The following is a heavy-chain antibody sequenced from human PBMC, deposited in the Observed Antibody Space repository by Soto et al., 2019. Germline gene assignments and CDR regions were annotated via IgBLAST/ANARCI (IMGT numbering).Heavy chain of an antibody. CDR2: IFSNDEK. CDR1: GSSLSNARMG. CDR3: VRIFGWLDGPARFDP. Sequence: QFTLKESGPVLVKPTETLTLTCTVSGSSLSNARMGVSWIRQPPGTALEWLAHIFSNDEKSYTTSLRSRLTISKDISKSQVALTMTNMDPVDTATYYCVRIFGWLDGPARFDPWGQGTLVTVSS. J-gene: IGHJ5*02. V-gene: IGHV2-26*01. D-gene: IGHD6-19*01.